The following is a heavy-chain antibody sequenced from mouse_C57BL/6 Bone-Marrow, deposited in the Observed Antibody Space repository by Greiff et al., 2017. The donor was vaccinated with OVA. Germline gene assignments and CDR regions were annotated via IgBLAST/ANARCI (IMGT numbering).Heavy chain of an antibody. Sequence: EVQGVESGGDLVKPGGSLKLSCAASGFTFSSYGMSWVRQTPDKRLEWVATISSGGSYTYYPDSVKGRFTISRDNAKNTLYLQMSSLKSEDTAMYYCARHERLPFAYWGQGTLVTVSA. CDR1: GFTFSSYG. J-gene: IGHJ3*01. CDR3: ARHERLPFAY. V-gene: IGHV5-6*01. CDR2: ISSGGSYT.